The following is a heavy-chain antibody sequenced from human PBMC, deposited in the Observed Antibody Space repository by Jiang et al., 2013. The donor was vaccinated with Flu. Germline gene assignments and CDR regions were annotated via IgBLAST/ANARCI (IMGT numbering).Heavy chain of an antibody. D-gene: IGHD4-17*01. V-gene: IGHV1-18*01. Sequence: SGAEVKKPGASVKVSCKASGYTFTSYGISWVRQAPGQGLEWMGWISAYNGNTNYAQKLQGRVTMTTDTSTSTAYMELRSLRSDDTAVYYCARDRDPTTVTTDTAFVYSLGPVLVDWGQGTLVTVSS. J-gene: IGHJ4*02. CDR2: ISAYNGNT. CDR1: GYTFTSYG. CDR3: ARDRDPTTVTTDTAFVYSLGPVLVD.